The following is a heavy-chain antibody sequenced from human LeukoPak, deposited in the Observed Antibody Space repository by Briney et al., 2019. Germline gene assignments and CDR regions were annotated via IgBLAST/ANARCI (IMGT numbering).Heavy chain of an antibody. V-gene: IGHV3-23*01. D-gene: IGHD1-26*01. Sequence: PGGSLRLSCAASGFTFSSYAMSWVRQAPGKGLEWVSAISGSGGSTYYADSVKGRFTISRDNSKNTLCLQMNSLRAEDTAVYYCAKDRVGAILPFDYWGQGTLVTVSS. CDR1: GFTFSSYA. CDR3: AKDRVGAILPFDY. CDR2: ISGSGGST. J-gene: IGHJ4*02.